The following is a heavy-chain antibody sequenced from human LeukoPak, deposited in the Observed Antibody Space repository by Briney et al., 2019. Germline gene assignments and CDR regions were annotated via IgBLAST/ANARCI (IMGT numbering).Heavy chain of an antibody. CDR3: ARVRFSYGLSRDYYYMDV. Sequence: SETLSLTCTVSGGSISSYYWSWIRQPPGKGLEWIGYIYYSGSTNYNPSLKSRVTISVDTSKNQFSLKLSSVTAADTAVYYCARVRFSYGLSRDYYYMDVWGKGTTVTISS. CDR1: GGSISSYY. D-gene: IGHD5-18*01. V-gene: IGHV4-59*01. CDR2: IYYSGST. J-gene: IGHJ6*03.